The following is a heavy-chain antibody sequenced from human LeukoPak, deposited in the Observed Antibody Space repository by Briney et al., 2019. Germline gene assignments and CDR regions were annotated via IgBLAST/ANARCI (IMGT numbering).Heavy chain of an antibody. Sequence: GGSLRLSCAASGFTVNNNYLTWVRQAPGKGLEWVSGTGSTGVSTFYADSVKGRFTVSRDNSKNTLSLQMNSLRAGDTAVYYCAKATLNYYGSGSYRYYFDYWGQGTLVTVSS. CDR2: TGSTGVST. V-gene: IGHV3-53*01. J-gene: IGHJ4*02. D-gene: IGHD3-10*01. CDR1: GFTVNNNY. CDR3: AKATLNYYGSGSYRYYFDY.